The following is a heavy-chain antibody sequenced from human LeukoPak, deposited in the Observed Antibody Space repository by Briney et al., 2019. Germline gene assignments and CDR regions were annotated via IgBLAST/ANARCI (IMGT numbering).Heavy chain of an antibody. V-gene: IGHV3-23*01. CDR1: GFTFSSYA. D-gene: IGHD3-22*01. Sequence: PGGSLRLSCAAPGFTFSSYAMSWVRQAPGKGLEWVSSITSSGGSTYYAGSVKGQFTISRDNSKNTVYLQMNSLRAEDTAVYYCAKDRPNYYDSSGHYYRRNGDYWGQGTLVTVSS. J-gene: IGHJ4*02. CDR3: AKDRPNYYDSSGHYYRRNGDY. CDR2: ITSSGGST.